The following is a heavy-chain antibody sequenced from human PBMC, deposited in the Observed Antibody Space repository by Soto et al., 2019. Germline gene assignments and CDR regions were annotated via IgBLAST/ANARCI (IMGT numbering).Heavy chain of an antibody. CDR3: ARAGAVSADLDY. D-gene: IGHD6-19*01. Sequence: GASVKVSCKASGYTFTGYAMHWVRQAPGQRLKWMGWSNAGNGNTKYSQKFQGRVTITRDTSASTAYMELSSLGSEDTAVGYVARAGAVSADLDYGGPGALVXVSS. J-gene: IGHJ4*02. V-gene: IGHV1-3*01. CDR1: GYTFTGYA. CDR2: SNAGNGNT.